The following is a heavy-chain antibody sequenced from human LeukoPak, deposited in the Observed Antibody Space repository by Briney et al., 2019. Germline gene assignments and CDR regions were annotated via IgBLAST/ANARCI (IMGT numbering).Heavy chain of an antibody. J-gene: IGHJ6*03. CDR3: ARHGFEYLVDTNMHYYYMDV. D-gene: IGHD6-6*01. CDR1: GGSFSGYY. V-gene: IGHV4-34*01. CDR2: MNDRGTT. Sequence: SETLSLSCTVSGGSFSGYYRTWIRQFPGKGLEWIGEMNDRGTTNRNPSLRSRVTMSADPSQNQFSLTLNSVTAADTAVYFCARHGFEYLVDTNMHYYYMDVWGKGTTVTVSS.